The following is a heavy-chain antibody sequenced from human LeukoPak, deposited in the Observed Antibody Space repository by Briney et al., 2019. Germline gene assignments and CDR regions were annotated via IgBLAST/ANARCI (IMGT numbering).Heavy chain of an antibody. CDR3: ARDESYYYDSSGYPTPFDY. CDR1: GYTFTSYY. CDR2: INPSGGST. J-gene: IGHJ4*02. Sequence: ASVKVSCKASGYTFTSYYIHWVRQAPGQGLEWMGIINPSGGSTIYAQKFQGRVTMTTDTSTSTAYMELRSLRSDDTAVYYCARDESYYYDSSGYPTPFDYWGQGTLVTVSS. D-gene: IGHD3-22*01. V-gene: IGHV1-46*01.